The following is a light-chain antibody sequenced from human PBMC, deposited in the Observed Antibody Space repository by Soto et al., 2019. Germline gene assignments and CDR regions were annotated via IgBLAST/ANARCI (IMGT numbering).Light chain of an antibody. CDR2: DDD. CDR1: SSNIGNHL. J-gene: IGLJ3*02. V-gene: IGLV1-51*01. CDR3: GTWDGGLSAAV. Sequence: QSVLTQPPSVSATPGQRVTISCSGSSSNIGNHLVSWYQQLPGTVPKLLIYDDDKRPSGIPDRFTGSKSGPSATLGITGLQTGDEGDYYCGTWDGGLSAAVFGGGTQLTVL.